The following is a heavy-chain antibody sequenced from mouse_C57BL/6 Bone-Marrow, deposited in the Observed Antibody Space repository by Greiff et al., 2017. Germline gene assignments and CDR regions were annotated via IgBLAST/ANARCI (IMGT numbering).Heavy chain of an antibody. V-gene: IGHV1-64*01. CDR2: IHPTSGST. J-gene: IGHJ2*01. CDR3: ERMSFRGYGRPSFDY. CDR1: GYTFTSYW. Sequence: QVQLQQPGAELVKPGASVKLSCKASGYTFTSYWMHWVKQRPGQGLEWIGMIHPTSGSTNYNEKFKSKATLTVDKSSSTAYMQLSSLTSEDSAVYYCERMSFRGYGRPSFDYWGQGTTLTVSS. D-gene: IGHD1-1*01.